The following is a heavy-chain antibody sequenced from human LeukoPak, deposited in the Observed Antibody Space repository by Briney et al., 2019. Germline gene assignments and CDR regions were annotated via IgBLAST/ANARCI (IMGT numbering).Heavy chain of an antibody. V-gene: IGHV3-74*01. CDR3: ARDPLNEAAFLEWSPSNWFDP. CDR2: INTDGSST. CDR1: GFTFSSYW. Sequence: QTGGSLRLSCAASGFTFSSYWMHWVRQAPGKGLVWVSRINTDGSSTSYADSVKGRFTISRDNAKNTLYLQMNSLRAEDTAVYYCARDPLNEAAFLEWSPSNWFDPWGQGTLVTVSS. J-gene: IGHJ5*02. D-gene: IGHD3-3*01.